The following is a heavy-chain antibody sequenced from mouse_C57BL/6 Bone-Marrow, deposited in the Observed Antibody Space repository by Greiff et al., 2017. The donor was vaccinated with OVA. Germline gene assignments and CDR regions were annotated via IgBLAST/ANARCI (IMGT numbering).Heavy chain of an antibody. V-gene: IGHV1-72*01. CDR1: GYTFTSYW. CDR3: ARWMMVTTLYYYAMDY. Sequence: QVQLQQPGAELVKPGASVKLSCKASGYTFTSYWMHWVKQRPGRGLEWIGRIDPNSGGTKYNEKFKSKATLTVDKPSSTAYMQLSSLTSEDSAVYYCARWMMVTTLYYYAMDYWGQGTSVTVSS. CDR2: IDPNSGGT. D-gene: IGHD2-3*01. J-gene: IGHJ4*01.